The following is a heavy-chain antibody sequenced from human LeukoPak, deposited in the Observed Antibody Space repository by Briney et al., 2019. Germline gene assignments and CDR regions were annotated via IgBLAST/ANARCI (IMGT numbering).Heavy chain of an antibody. V-gene: IGHV1-46*01. J-gene: IGHJ6*03. CDR3: ARDGRITIFGVVIIGYIHF. CDR1: GYRFTSYY. CDR2: INPSGGST. D-gene: IGHD3-3*01. Sequence: ASVKLSCKASGYRFTSYYIHWVRHAPGQGKEWMGIINPSGGSTSYEQKFQGRGTMTRDMYKSKIYMELSRLRPEDTAVSYYARDGRITIFGVVIIGYIHFWVKATAVTVSS.